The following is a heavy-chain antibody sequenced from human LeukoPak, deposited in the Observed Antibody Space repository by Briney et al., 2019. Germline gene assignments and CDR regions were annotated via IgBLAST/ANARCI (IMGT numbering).Heavy chain of an antibody. V-gene: IGHV1-69*04. CDR3: ARGPLVKVGATYEGGELDY. D-gene: IGHD1-26*01. CDR1: GGTFSSYA. J-gene: IGHJ4*02. Sequence: ASVKVSCKASGGTFSSYAISWVRQAPGQGLEWMGRIIPILGIANYAQKFQGRVTITADKSTSTAYMELSSLRSEDTAVYYCARGPLVKVGATYEGGELDYWGQGTLVTVSS. CDR2: IIPILGIA.